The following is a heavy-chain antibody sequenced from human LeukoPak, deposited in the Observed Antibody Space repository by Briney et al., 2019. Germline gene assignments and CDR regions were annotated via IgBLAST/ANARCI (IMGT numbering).Heavy chain of an antibody. V-gene: IGHV1-46*01. CDR1: GYTFTTYY. D-gene: IGHD5-12*01. Sequence: GASVKVSCKASGYTFTTYYIHWLRQAPGQGLEWMGVIRPSGGTTIYAQKFQGRVTMTRDTSTSTVYMELRSLRSEDTAVYYCARLEGIGATMGDWGQGTLVTVSS. J-gene: IGHJ4*02. CDR3: ARLEGIGATMGD. CDR2: IRPSGGTT.